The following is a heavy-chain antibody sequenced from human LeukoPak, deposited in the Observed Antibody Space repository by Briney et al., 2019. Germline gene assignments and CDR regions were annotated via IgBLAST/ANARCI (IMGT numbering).Heavy chain of an antibody. CDR1: GYSFTNSW. Sequence: GASLQISCKGSGYSFTNSWIGWVRQMPGKGLEWMGIIYPGDSDTRYSPSFQGQVTISADTSISTAYLQWSSLKASDTAMYYCARQVYDSSGYYPPDYWGQGTLVTVSS. CDR2: IYPGDSDT. CDR3: ARQVYDSSGYYPPDY. D-gene: IGHD3-22*01. V-gene: IGHV5-51*01. J-gene: IGHJ4*02.